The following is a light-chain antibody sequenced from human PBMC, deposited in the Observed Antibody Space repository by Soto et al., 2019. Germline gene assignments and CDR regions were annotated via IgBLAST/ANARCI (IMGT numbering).Light chain of an antibody. Sequence: QSVLTQPASVSGSPGQSITLSCTGASSDVGGYKYVSWYQHHPGKAPKLLIYEVSNRPSGVSYRFSASKSGNTASLTISGLQAEDEGDYYCSSYTSSSTRVLFGGGTKLTVL. J-gene: IGLJ2*01. CDR2: EVS. V-gene: IGLV2-14*01. CDR1: SSDVGGYKY. CDR3: SSYTSSSTRVL.